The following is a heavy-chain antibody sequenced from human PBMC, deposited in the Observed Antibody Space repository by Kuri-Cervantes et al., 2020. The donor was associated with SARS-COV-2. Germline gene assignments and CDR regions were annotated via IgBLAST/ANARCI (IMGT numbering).Heavy chain of an antibody. V-gene: IGHV4-59*01. J-gene: IGHJ6*03. CDR1: GDSITNYY. Sequence: GSLRLSCTVSGDSITNYYLTWIRQPPGKGLEWIGYVSYNGATAYNPSLKSRVTMSLDTSKNQFSLRLSSVTAADTALYYCARAIRATVTDYIYYMDVWGRGTTVTVSS. CDR2: VSYNGAT. D-gene: IGHD4-17*01. CDR3: ARAIRATVTDYIYYMDV.